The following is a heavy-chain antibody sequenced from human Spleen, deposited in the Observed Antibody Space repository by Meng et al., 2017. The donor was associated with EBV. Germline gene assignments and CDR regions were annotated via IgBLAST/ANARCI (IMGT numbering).Heavy chain of an antibody. CDR1: GGSIYAYY. Sequence: QVQRPQAGHGLLNPPETLSLTCSGSGGSIYAYYWNWIRQPPGKALEWIGYAYYTGRTNYNPSLKSRVTISLDTAKNEFSLDLSSVTAADTVVYYCARNGYDLYFDSWGQGSLVTVSS. J-gene: IGHJ4*02. CDR2: AYYTGRT. V-gene: IGHV4-59*01. D-gene: IGHD5-12*01. CDR3: ARNGYDLYFDS.